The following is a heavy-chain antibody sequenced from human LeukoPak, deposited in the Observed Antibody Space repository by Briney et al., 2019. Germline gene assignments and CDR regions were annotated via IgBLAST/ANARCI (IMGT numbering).Heavy chain of an antibody. D-gene: IGHD6-13*01. CDR1: GFTFSSYS. CDR2: ISSSSSYI. Sequence: PGGSLRLSCAASGFTFSSYSMNSVRQAPGKGLEWVSSISSSSSYIYYANSVKGRFTISRDNAKNSLYLQMNSLRAEDTAVYYCAREGWYSSSWGYWGQGTLVTVSS. V-gene: IGHV3-21*04. J-gene: IGHJ4*02. CDR3: AREGWYSSSWGY.